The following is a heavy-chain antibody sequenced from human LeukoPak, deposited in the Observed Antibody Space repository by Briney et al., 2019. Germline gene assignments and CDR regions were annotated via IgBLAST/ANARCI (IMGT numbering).Heavy chain of an antibody. CDR1: GFTLSSYS. Sequence: GGSLRLSCAASGFTLSSYSMGWVRQAPGKGLEWVSGISGSGGSTYYADSVKGRFTISRDNSKNTLYLQMNSLRAEDTAVYYCAKDRKNTMIVVGFDYWGQGTLVTVSS. CDR2: ISGSGGST. D-gene: IGHD3-22*01. V-gene: IGHV3-23*01. CDR3: AKDRKNTMIVVGFDY. J-gene: IGHJ4*02.